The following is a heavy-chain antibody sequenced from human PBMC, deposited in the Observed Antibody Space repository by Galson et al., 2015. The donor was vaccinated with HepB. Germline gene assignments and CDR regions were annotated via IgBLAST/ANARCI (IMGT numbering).Heavy chain of an antibody. D-gene: IGHD1-26*01. V-gene: IGHV3-53*04. J-gene: IGHJ4*02. CDR3: ASGPRGGATLY. CDR1: GFTVNSNY. Sequence: SLRLSCAASGFTVNSNYMSWVRQAPGKGLEWVSAIYSGGSAYSADSVKGRFTISRYHSKNTLYLQMNSLRVEDTAVYYCASGPRGGATLYWGQGTLVTVSS. CDR2: IYSGGSA.